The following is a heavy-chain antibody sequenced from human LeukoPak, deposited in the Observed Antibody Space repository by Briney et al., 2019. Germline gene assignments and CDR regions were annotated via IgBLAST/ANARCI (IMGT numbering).Heavy chain of an antibody. J-gene: IGHJ6*02. V-gene: IGHV4-59*01. D-gene: IGHD2-2*01. CDR1: GGSISSYY. Sequence: NPSETLSLTCTVSGGSISSYYWNWMRRSPGKGLEWIGYIYHSGSTNYNPSLKSRVTISVDTSKNQFSLKLSSVTAADTAVYYCARDTRTVDGMDVWGQGTTVTVSS. CDR3: ARDTRTVDGMDV. CDR2: IYHSGST.